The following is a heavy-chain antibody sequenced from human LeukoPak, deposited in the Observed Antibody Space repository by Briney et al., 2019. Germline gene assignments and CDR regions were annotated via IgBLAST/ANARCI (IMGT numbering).Heavy chain of an antibody. V-gene: IGHV3-9*01. CDR2: ISWNSGSI. J-gene: IGHJ4*02. CDR3: AKSGLLWFGELLSPSYYFDY. Sequence: PGGSLRLSCAASGFTFDDYAMHWVRQDPGKGLEWVSGISWNSGSIGYADSVKGRFTISRDNAKNSLYLQMNSLRAEDTALYYCAKSGLLWFGELLSPSYYFDYWGQGTLVTVSS. CDR1: GFTFDDYA. D-gene: IGHD3-10*01.